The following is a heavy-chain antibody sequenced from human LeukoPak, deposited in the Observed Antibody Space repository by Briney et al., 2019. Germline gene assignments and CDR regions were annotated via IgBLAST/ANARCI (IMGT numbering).Heavy chain of an antibody. CDR2: INPNSGGT. Sequence: ASVKVSFKSSGYTFTGYYMHWVRQAPGQGLEWMGWINPNSGGTNYAQKLQGRVTMTTDTSTSTAYMELRSLRADDTAVYYCARDMGGALLVWFDPWGQGNLVPVSS. D-gene: IGHD3-16*01. V-gene: IGHV1-2*02. CDR3: ARDMGGALLVWFDP. J-gene: IGHJ5*02. CDR1: GYTFTGYY.